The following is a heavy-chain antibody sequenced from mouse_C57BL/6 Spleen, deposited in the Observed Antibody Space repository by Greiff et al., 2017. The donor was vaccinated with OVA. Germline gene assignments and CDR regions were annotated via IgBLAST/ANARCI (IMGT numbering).Heavy chain of an antibody. CDR2: IDPSDSYT. V-gene: IGHV1-59*01. D-gene: IGHD3-3*01. CDR3: ARGGREYFDY. Sequence: VQLQQSGAELVRPGTSVKLSCKASGYTFTSYWMHWVKQRPGQGLEWIGVIDPSDSYTNYNQKFKGKATLTVDTSSSTAYMQLSSLTSEDSAVYYCARGGREYFDYWGQGTTLTVSS. CDR1: GYTFTSYW. J-gene: IGHJ2*01.